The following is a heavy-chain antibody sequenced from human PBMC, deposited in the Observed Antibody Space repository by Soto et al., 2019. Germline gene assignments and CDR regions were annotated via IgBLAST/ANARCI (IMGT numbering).Heavy chain of an antibody. CDR2: LSAHNGNT. D-gene: IGHD1-1*01. J-gene: IGHJ4*02. CDR1: GYAFTTYG. Sequence: QVHLVPSGAEVTKPGASVKVSCKGSGYAFTTYGITRVRQAPGHGLEWMGWLSAHNGNTNYAQKLQARVTVTRGTSTSTVYMELRRLRSDDTAVYYCARGRYGDYWGQGALGTVSS. CDR3: ARGRYGDY. V-gene: IGHV1-18*01.